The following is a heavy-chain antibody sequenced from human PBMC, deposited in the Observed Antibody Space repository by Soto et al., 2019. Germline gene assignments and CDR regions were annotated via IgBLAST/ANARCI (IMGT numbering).Heavy chain of an antibody. Sequence: SETLSLTCTVSGGSISSYYWSWIRQPPGKGLEWIGYIYYSGSTNYNPSLKSRVTISVDTSKNQFSLKLSSVTAADTAVYYCARVGGSYMYCGRDVWGKGTRATVPS. CDR2: IYYSGST. CDR3: ARVGGSYMYCGRDV. D-gene: IGHD1-26*01. CDR1: GGSISSYY. V-gene: IGHV4-59*01. J-gene: IGHJ6*04.